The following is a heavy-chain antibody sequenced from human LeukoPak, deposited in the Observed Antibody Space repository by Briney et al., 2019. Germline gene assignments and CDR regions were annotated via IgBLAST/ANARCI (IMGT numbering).Heavy chain of an antibody. CDR2: LTYDGRRP. Sequence: GGSLRLSCAASGFSLNDHTLHWVRQRPGKGLEWVSLLTYDGRRPHYADSVKGRFTISRDNSKNTLYLQMNNLRAEDTAVYYCAKDRDIILTGHGMDVWGQGTTVTVSS. CDR1: GFSLNDHT. D-gene: IGHD3-9*01. J-gene: IGHJ6*02. CDR3: AKDRDIILTGHGMDV. V-gene: IGHV3-43*01.